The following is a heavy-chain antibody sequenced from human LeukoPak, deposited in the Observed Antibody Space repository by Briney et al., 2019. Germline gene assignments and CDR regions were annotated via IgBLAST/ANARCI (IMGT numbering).Heavy chain of an antibody. J-gene: IGHJ4*02. D-gene: IGHD3-10*01. CDR3: ARQLGGSGSY. CDR1: GFTFSGFW. Sequence: GGSLRLSCAVSGFTFSGFWMSWSRQAPGKGLEWVASINSDGSEGYYADVVKGRFTISRDNAKNSLYLQINSLRAEDTAVYYCARQLGGSGSYWGQGTLVTVSS. CDR2: INSDGSEG. V-gene: IGHV3-7*03.